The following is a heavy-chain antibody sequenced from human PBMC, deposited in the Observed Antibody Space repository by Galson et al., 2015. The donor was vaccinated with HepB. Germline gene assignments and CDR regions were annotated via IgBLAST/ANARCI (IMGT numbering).Heavy chain of an antibody. J-gene: IGHJ4*03. CDR2: ISYDGSNK. CDR1: GFTFSSYA. D-gene: IGHD2-15*01. Sequence: SLRLSCAASGFTFSSYAMHWVRQAPGKGLEWVAVISYDGSNKYYADSVKGRFTISRDISKNTLYLQMNSLRAEDTAVYYCARGRGKVGWGGGDPYSSGRDNWCPRTLVTAPS. V-gene: IGHV3-30-3*01. CDR3: ARGRGKVGWGGGDPYSSGRDN.